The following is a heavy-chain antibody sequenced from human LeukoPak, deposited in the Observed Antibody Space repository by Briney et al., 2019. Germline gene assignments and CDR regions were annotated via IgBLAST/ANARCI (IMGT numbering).Heavy chain of an antibody. CDR2: ISIYNGNT. J-gene: IGHJ5*02. Sequence: ASVKVSCKASGYTFTNYGISWVRQAPGQGLEWMGWISIYNGNTYYAQKLRGRVTMTTETSKSTAYMELRSLRSDDTAVYYCARITYDFWSGYYMPDDPWGQGTLVTVSS. CDR3: ARITYDFWSGYYMPDDP. CDR1: GYTFTNYG. D-gene: IGHD3-3*01. V-gene: IGHV1-18*01.